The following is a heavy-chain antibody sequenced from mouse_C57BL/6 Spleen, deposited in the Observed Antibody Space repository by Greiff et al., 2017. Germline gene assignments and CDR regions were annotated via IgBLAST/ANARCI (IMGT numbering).Heavy chain of an antibody. J-gene: IGHJ4*01. CDR3: ARPGYSNYYAMDY. Sequence: VQLQQPGAELVMPGASVKLSCKASGYTFTSYWMHWVKQRPGQGLDWIGEIDPSDSYTNYNQKFKGKSTLTVDKSSSTAYMQLSSLTSEDSAVYYCARPGYSNYYAMDYWGQGTSVTVSS. D-gene: IGHD2-5*01. CDR1: GYTFTSYW. CDR2: IDPSDSYT. V-gene: IGHV1-69*01.